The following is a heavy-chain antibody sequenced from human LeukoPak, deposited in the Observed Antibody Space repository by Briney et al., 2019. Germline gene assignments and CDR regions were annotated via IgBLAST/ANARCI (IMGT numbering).Heavy chain of an antibody. CDR3: ARVQITIFGSYYYYYGMDV. J-gene: IGHJ6*02. V-gene: IGHV4-31*03. D-gene: IGHD3-3*01. Sequence: SETLSLTCTVSGGSISSGGYYWSWIRQHPGKGLEWIGYIYYSGSTYYNPSLKSRVTISVDTSKNQFSLKLSSVTAADTAVYYCARVQITIFGSYYYYYGMDVWGQGTTVTVSS. CDR1: GGSISSGGYY. CDR2: IYYSGST.